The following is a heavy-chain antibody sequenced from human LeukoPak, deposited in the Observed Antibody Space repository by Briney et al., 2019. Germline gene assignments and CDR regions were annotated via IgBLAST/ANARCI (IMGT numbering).Heavy chain of an antibody. V-gene: IGHV4-59*02. D-gene: IGHD2/OR15-2a*01. CDR1: GGSVTDYY. CDR3: ARSTPNFPWLDP. J-gene: IGHJ5*02. Sequence: SETLSLTCTVSGGSVTDYYWSWIRQSPGKGLEWIGYIYYTGTSYNPSLKSRVTISVDTSKNQFSLKLSSVTAADTAVYYCARSTPNFPWLDPWGQGTLVTVSS. CDR2: IYYTGT.